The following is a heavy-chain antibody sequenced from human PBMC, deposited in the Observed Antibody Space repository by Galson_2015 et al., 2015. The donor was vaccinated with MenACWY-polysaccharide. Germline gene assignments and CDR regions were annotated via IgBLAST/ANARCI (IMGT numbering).Heavy chain of an antibody. Sequence: SLRLSCAASGFTFSSYWMHWVRQAPEKGLVWVSRSNGDGRATGYADSVKGRFTISRDNAKNTLYLQMNSLRAEDTAMYYCARAGGKYCSGGNCDFNWFDPWGQGNLVTVSS. CDR1: GFTFSSYW. CDR3: ARAGGKYCSGGNCDFNWFDP. D-gene: IGHD2-15*01. CDR2: SNGDGRAT. V-gene: IGHV3-74*01. J-gene: IGHJ5*02.